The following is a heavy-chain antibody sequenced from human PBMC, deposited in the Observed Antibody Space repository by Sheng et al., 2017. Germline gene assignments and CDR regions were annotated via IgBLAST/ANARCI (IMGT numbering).Heavy chain of an antibody. CDR2: INWNSGSI. CDR1: GFTFDDYA. V-gene: IGHV3-9*01. Sequence: EVQLVESGGGFVQPGRSLRLSCAASGFTFDDYAIHWVRQAPGKGLEWVSGINWNSGSIGYADSVRGRFTISRDNAKNSLYLQMNSLTAEDTALYYCAKDFISKHSTFRGAFEYWGQGILVTVSS. D-gene: IGHD3-3*02. J-gene: IGHJ4*02. CDR3: AKDFISKHSTFRGAFEY.